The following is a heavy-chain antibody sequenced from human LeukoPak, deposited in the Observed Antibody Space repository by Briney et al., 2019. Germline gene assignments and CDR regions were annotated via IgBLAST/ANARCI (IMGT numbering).Heavy chain of an antibody. CDR1: GGSFSGFY. J-gene: IGHJ2*01. V-gene: IGHV4-34*01. CDR3: ARVPKYFDL. Sequence: SETLSLTCAVYGGSFSGFYWSWIRQPSGKGLEWIGEINHRGSTNYNPSLKSRVTISVDTSKNQFSLKLSSVTAADTAVYYCARVPKYFDLWGRGTLVTVSS. CDR2: INHRGST.